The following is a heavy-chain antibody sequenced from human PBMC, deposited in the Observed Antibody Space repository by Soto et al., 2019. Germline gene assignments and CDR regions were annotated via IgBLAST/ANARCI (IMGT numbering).Heavy chain of an antibody. CDR1: GGSISSYY. CDR3: ARANGSGSYYKSVSGLDY. Sequence: NPSETLSLTCTVSGGSISSYYWSWIRQPPGKGLEWIGYIYYSGSTNYNPSLKSRVTISVDTSKNQFSLKLSSVTAADTAVYYCARANGSGSYYKSVSGLDYWGQGTLVTVSS. D-gene: IGHD3-10*01. CDR2: IYYSGST. J-gene: IGHJ4*02. V-gene: IGHV4-59*01.